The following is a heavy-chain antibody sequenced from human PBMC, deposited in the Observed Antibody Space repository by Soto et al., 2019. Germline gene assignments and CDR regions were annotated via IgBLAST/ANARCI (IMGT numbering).Heavy chain of an antibody. CDR3: ARDRQVYSSSHCSDY. D-gene: IGHD6-6*01. V-gene: IGHV1-18*01. J-gene: IGHJ4*02. Sequence: QVQLVQSGAEVKKPGASVKVSCKASGYTFTSYGISWVRQAPGQGLEWMGWISAYNGNTNYSQKLQGRVTMTTDTSKSTAYMELRSLRSDDTAVYYCARDRQVYSSSHCSDYWCQVTLVTVSS. CDR1: GYTFTSYG. CDR2: ISAYNGNT.